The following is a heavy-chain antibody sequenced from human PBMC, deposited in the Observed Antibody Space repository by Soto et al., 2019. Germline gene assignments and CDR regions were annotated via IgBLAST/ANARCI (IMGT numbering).Heavy chain of an antibody. V-gene: IGHV4-31*03. J-gene: IGHJ5*02. CDR1: ACSISSGDYY. CDR2: IYYSGTT. D-gene: IGHD4-17*01. CDR3: ARMSATLTYRFDP. Sequence: PSETLSLTCTVSACSISSGDYYWTWIRQHPGKGLEWIGYIYYSGTTYYNPSLKSRLTIFVDTSKNLFSLNLRSVTAADTAVYYCARMSATLTYRFDPWGQGT.